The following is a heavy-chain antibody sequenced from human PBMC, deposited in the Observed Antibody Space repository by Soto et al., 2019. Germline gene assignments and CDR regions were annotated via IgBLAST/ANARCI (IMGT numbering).Heavy chain of an antibody. D-gene: IGHD3-10*02. CDR1: GFTVSSNY. V-gene: IGHV3-66*01. CDR3: ARVGLLDYGRYFDY. Sequence: PGGSLRLSCAASGFTVSSNYMSWVRQAPGKGLEWVSVIYSGGSTYYADSVKGRFTISRDNSKNTLYLQMNSLRAEDTAVYYCARVGLLDYGRYFDYWGQGTLVTVSS. CDR2: IYSGGST. J-gene: IGHJ4*02.